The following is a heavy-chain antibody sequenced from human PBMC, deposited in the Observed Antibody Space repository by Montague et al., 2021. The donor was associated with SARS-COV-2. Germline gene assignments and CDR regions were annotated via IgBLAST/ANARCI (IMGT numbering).Heavy chain of an antibody. V-gene: IGHV4-61*02. Sequence: TLSLTCTVSGGSIGSGSYYWSWIRQPAGKGLEWIGRIYSSGSTNYNPSLKSRVTMSVDTSKNQSSLKVSSVTAADTAVYYCARDYGDYSYYYGLDVWGQGTTVTVSS. CDR3: ARDYGDYSYYYGLDV. CDR1: GGSIGSGSYY. D-gene: IGHD4-17*01. J-gene: IGHJ6*02. CDR2: IYSSGST.